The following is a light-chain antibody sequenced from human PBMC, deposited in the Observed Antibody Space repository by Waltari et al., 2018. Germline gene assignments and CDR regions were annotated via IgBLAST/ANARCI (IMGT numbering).Light chain of an antibody. Sequence: IVLTQSPGTLSLSPGERVTLSCRASQSVSRSLAWYQQKPGQAPKLLIYGASTRATGIPDRFTGSGSGTDFSLTISNLEPEDFAIYFCQHYVRLPATFGQGTKVEIK. CDR1: QSVSRS. CDR2: GAS. J-gene: IGKJ1*01. V-gene: IGKV3-20*01. CDR3: QHYVRLPAT.